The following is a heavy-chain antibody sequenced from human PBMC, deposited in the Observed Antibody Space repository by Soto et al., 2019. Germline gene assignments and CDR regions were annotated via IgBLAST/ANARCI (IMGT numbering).Heavy chain of an antibody. Sequence: QVHLVQSGAEVKKPGSSVRVSCKASGGSFSSYAINWVRQAPGHGLQWMGVIIPISGTTIYAQKFQGRVTITADRSTTTAYLELNNLRSADTALYYCALGSFTLDFWGPGTLVTVSS. CDR2: IIPISGTT. CDR1: GGSFSSYA. CDR3: ALGSFTLDF. V-gene: IGHV1-69*06. J-gene: IGHJ4*02.